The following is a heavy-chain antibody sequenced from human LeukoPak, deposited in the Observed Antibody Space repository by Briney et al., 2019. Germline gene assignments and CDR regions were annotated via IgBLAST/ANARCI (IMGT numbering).Heavy chain of an antibody. CDR1: GFTFDDYG. J-gene: IGHJ4*02. D-gene: IGHD3-22*01. CDR2: INWNDGST. CDR3: ARESRITMIVTKGAFDY. V-gene: IGHV3-20*04. Sequence: GGSLRLSCAASGFTFDDYGMSWVRQAPGKGLEWVSGINWNDGSTGYADSVKGRFTISRDKAKNSVYLQMNSLRAEDTALYYCARESRITMIVTKGAFDYWGQGTLVTVSS.